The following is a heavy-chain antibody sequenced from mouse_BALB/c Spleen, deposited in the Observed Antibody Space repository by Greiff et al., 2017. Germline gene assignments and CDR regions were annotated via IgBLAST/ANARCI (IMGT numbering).Heavy chain of an antibody. CDR2: INPSNGRT. J-gene: IGHJ3*01. CDR1: GYTFTSYW. V-gene: IGHV1S81*02. Sequence: QVHVKQPGAELVKPGASVKLSCKASGYTFTSYWMHWVKQRPGQGLEWIGEINPSNGRTNYNEKFKSKATLTVDKSSSTAYMQLSSLTSEDSAVYYCAKSSFQRDEGWFAYWGQGTLVTVAA. D-gene: IGHD1-2*01. CDR3: AKSSFQRDEGWFAY.